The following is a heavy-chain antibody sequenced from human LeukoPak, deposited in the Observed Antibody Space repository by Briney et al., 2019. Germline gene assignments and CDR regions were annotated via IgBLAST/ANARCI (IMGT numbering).Heavy chain of an antibody. V-gene: IGHV3-53*01. D-gene: IGHD3-3*01. J-gene: IGHJ4*02. Sequence: RGSLRLSCAASGFTVTTNYMNWVRQAPGKGLEWVAVIYSGGTTYYADSVKGRYTISRDNSKNTLYLQMNTLRAEDTAVYYCAMGSGYLFDYWGQGTLVTVSS. CDR3: AMGSGYLFDY. CDR1: GFTVTTNY. CDR2: IYSGGTT.